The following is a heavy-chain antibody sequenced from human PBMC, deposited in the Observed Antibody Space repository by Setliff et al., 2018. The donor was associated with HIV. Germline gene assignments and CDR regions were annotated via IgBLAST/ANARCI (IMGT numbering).Heavy chain of an antibody. Sequence: PSETLSLTCTVSGESISGSSYSWGWIRQPPGKGPEWIGSITYSGSARYNPSLKSRVTITADDSTTTAYMELSRPKPDDTAIYYCATALTANWNYEPHFDYWGQGSLVTVSS. J-gene: IGHJ4*02. D-gene: IGHD1-7*01. CDR3: ATALTANWNYEPHFDY. V-gene: IGHV4-39*02. CDR2: ITYSGSA. CDR1: GESISGSSYS.